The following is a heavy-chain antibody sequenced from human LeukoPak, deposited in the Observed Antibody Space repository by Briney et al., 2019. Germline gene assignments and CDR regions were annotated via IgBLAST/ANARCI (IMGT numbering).Heavy chain of an antibody. CDR2: ISIGSSFV. D-gene: IGHD6-13*01. Sequence: PGGSLRLSCAASGFAFSNYNMNWVRQAPGKGLEWVSSISIGSSFVYYTDSMRGRFTISRDDAKNSLYLQMDSLRVEDTAVYYCARDNYSREPVEYNGMDVWGQGTTVTVPS. V-gene: IGHV3-21*01. J-gene: IGHJ6*02. CDR1: GFAFSNYN. CDR3: ARDNYSREPVEYNGMDV.